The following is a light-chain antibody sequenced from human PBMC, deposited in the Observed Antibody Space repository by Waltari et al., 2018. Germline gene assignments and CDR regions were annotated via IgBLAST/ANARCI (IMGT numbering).Light chain of an antibody. V-gene: IGKV1-9*01. J-gene: IGKJ4*01. CDR3: QQLNGYPLT. Sequence: IQLTQSPSSLSASVGDRVTITCRASQGISSYLAWYQQKPGKAPKLLTYGASTLQSGVPSRFSGSGSGTDFTLTISSLQPEDFATYYCQQLNGYPLTFGGGTKVEI. CDR2: GAS. CDR1: QGISSY.